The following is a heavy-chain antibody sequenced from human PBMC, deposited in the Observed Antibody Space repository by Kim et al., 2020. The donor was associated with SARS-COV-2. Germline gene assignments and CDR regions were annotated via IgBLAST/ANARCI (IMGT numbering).Heavy chain of an antibody. D-gene: IGHD3-22*01. CDR1: GFTFSSYS. V-gene: IGHV3-21*01. J-gene: IGHJ4*02. CDR3: ARVTSFYYDSSGYYSGLYLFDY. CDR2: ISSSSSYI. Sequence: GGSLRLSCAASGFTFSSYSMNWVRQAPGKGLEWVSSISSSSSYIYYADSVKGRFTISRDNAKNSLYLQMNSLRAEDTAVYYCARVTSFYYDSSGYYSGLYLFDYWGQGTLVTVSS.